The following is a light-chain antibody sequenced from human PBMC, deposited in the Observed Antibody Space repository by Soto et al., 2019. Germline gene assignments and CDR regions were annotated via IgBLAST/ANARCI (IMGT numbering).Light chain of an antibody. Sequence: EIVMTQSPATLSVSPGERATLSCRASQSVSSNLAWYQQKPGQAPRLLIYATSTRATGIPARFSGSGSGTEFTLTISSLQSEDFAVYYCQQYGSSPPLTFGGGTKVEIK. J-gene: IGKJ4*01. V-gene: IGKV3-15*01. CDR2: ATS. CDR1: QSVSSN. CDR3: QQYGSSPPLT.